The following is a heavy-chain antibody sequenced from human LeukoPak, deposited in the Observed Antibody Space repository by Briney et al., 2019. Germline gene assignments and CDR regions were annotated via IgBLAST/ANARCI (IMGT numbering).Heavy chain of an antibody. CDR1: GFTFSSYW. J-gene: IGHJ4*02. CDR2: IKDDGSEK. CDR3: AREMTGYSSSAIDY. V-gene: IGHV3-7*01. Sequence: PGGSLRLSCVGSGFTFSSYWMTWVRQAPGKGLEWVANIKDDGSEKYSVDSVKGRFTISRDNAKNLLYLQMSSLRAEDTAVYYCAREMTGYSSSAIDYWGQGTLVTVSS. D-gene: IGHD6-13*01.